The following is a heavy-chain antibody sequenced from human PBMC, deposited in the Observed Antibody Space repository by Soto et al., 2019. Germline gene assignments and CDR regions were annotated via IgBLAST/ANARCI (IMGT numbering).Heavy chain of an antibody. V-gene: IGHV5-51*01. Sequence: GESLKIFCKGSGYRFPTYWIGWVRQLPGKGPEWMGIIYPDDSDTTYYPSFEGQVTISADKSINTAFLQWSSLKASDTAMYYCARQLDNTGWAWGQGTLVTVSS. D-gene: IGHD6-19*01. J-gene: IGHJ5*02. CDR1: GYRFPTYW. CDR3: ARQLDNTGWA. CDR2: IYPDDSDT.